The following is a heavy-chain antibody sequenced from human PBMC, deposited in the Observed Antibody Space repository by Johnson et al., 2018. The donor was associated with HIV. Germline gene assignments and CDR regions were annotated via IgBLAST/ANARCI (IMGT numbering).Heavy chain of an antibody. J-gene: IGHJ3*02. Sequence: VQLVESGGGLVQPGGSLRLSCAASGFTFSDYYMSWIRQAPGKGLEWVANIKQDGSEKYYVDSVKGRFTISRDNAKSSLYLQMNSLRAEDTAVYYCARLQSGVADDAFDIWGLGTMVTVSS. V-gene: IGHV3-7*03. CDR1: GFTFSDYY. CDR2: IKQDGSEK. CDR3: ARLQSGVADDAFDI. D-gene: IGHD2-15*01.